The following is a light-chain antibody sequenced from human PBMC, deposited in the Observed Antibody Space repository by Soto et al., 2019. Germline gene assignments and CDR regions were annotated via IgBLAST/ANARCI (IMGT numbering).Light chain of an antibody. CDR3: QQYNNWPFPSWT. CDR1: QSVSSN. V-gene: IGKV3-15*01. Sequence: EIVMTQSPATLSVSPGERATLSCRASQSVSSNLAWYQQKPGQAPRLLIYGASTRATGIPARFSGSGSGTEFTLTISSLQSEDFAVYYCQQYNNWPFPSWTFRQGTKVEIK. CDR2: GAS. J-gene: IGKJ1*01.